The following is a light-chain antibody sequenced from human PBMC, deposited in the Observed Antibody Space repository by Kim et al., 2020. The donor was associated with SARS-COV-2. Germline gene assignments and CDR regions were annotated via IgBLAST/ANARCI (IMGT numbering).Light chain of an antibody. CDR1: HNIDIN. Sequence: PGESATLSCRASHNIDINLAWYQQTPGQPPRLLIYDAAIRAAGIPDRFSGSGSGTDFTLTIGRLAPEDFAVYYCQQRGNWPPALTFGGGTKVDIK. CDR2: DAA. CDR3: QQRGNWPPALT. J-gene: IGKJ4*01. V-gene: IGKV3-11*01.